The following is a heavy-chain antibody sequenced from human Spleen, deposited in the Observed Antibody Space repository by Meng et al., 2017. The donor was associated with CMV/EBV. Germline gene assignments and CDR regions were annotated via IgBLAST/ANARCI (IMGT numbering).Heavy chain of an antibody. CDR1: TVTFSDYW. D-gene: IGHD5-24*01. J-gene: IGHJ6*02. Sequence: GESLKISCTASTVTFSDYWMSWVRQAPGKGLEWVANIKQDGSDKYYVDSVKGRFTISRDNAESSLYLQMNNLRDEDTAVYYCARPLDGYSKSYFYYGMDVWGQGTTVTVSS. CDR3: ARPLDGYSKSYFYYGMDV. CDR2: IKQDGSDK. V-gene: IGHV3-7*01.